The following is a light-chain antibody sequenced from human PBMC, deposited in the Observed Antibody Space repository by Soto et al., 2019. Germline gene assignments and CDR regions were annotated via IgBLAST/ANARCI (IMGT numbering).Light chain of an antibody. J-gene: IGLJ1*01. V-gene: IGLV2-11*01. CDR1: SSDVGGYNY. CDR3: CSYAGSYV. CDR2: DVS. Sequence: QSVLTQPASVSGSPGQSITISCTGTSSDVGGYNYVSWYQQHPGKAPKLMIYDVSKRPSGVPDRFSGSKSGNTASLTISGLQAEDEADYYCCSYAGSYVFGTGTKVTVL.